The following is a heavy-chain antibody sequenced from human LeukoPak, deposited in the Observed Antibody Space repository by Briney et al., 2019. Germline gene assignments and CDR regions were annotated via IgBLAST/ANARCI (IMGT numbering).Heavy chain of an antibody. V-gene: IGHV4-4*07. CDR2: IYTSGTT. D-gene: IGHD3-22*01. CDR1: GGSISSYY. Sequence: SETLSLTCTVSGGSISSYYWSWIRQPAGKGLEWIGRIYTSGTTNYNPTLKSRVTMSVDTSKNQFSLKLSYVTAADTAVYYCARDQTYYDSSGYSLYAFDIWGQGTMVTVSS. J-gene: IGHJ3*02. CDR3: ARDQTYYDSSGYSLYAFDI.